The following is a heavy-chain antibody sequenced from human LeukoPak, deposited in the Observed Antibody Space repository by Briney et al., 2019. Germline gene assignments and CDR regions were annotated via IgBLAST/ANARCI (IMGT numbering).Heavy chain of an antibody. V-gene: IGHV4-39*07. CDR1: GGSISSSSYY. D-gene: IGHD6-19*01. CDR3: ARDVIAVAGSRGATPPFDY. Sequence: SETLSLTCTVSGGSISSSSYYWGWIRQPPGKGLEWIGSIYYSGCTYYNPSLKSRVTISVDTSKNQFSLKLSSVTAADTAVYYCARDVIAVAGSRGATPPFDYWGQGTLVTVSS. J-gene: IGHJ4*02. CDR2: IYYSGCT.